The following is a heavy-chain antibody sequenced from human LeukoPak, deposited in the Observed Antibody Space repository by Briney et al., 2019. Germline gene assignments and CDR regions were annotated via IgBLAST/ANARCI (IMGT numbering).Heavy chain of an antibody. J-gene: IGHJ3*02. CDR2: ISSSDSTI. Sequence: GGSLRLSCAASGFTFNSYSMSWVRQAPGQGLEWVSYISSSDSTIYYADSVKGRFTISRDSAKNSLYLQMNSLRAEDTAGYYCARDGPHREVLPGALDIWGQGTMVTVSS. D-gene: IGHD1-26*01. CDR1: GFTFNSYS. V-gene: IGHV3-48*01. CDR3: ARDGPHREVLPGALDI.